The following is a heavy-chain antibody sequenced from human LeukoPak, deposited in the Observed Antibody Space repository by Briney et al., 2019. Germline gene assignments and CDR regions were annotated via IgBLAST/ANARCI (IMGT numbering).Heavy chain of an antibody. CDR2: VDADGSTT. J-gene: IGHJ5*02. D-gene: IGHD5-24*01. V-gene: IGHV3-74*01. CDR1: GFTFSTYW. CDR3: ARGFDGYPFGWWFDP. Sequence: GGSLRLSCVVSGFTFSTYWMHWLRHAPGKGLVWVSRVDADGSTTIYADSVKGRFTLSRDNDKNTVYLQMNSLRAEYTAVYYCARGFDGYPFGWWFDPWGQGTLVTVSS.